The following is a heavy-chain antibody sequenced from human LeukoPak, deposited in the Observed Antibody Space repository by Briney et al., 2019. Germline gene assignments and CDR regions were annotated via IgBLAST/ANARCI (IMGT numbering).Heavy chain of an antibody. D-gene: IGHD3-22*01. CDR2: FDPEDGEI. CDR3: ATEKDDSSGYYYFDY. Sequence: ASVKVSCKVSGYTLTELSMHWVRQAPGKGLDXXXXFDPEDGEIIYAQKFQDRVTMTEDTSTDTAYMELSSLRSDDTAVYYCATEKDDSSGYYYFDYWGQGTLVTVSS. V-gene: IGHV1-24*01. J-gene: IGHJ4*02. CDR1: GYTLTELS.